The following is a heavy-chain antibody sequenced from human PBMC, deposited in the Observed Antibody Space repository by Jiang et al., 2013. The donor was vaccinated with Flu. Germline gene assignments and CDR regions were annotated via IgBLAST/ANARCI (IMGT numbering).Heavy chain of an antibody. CDR2: INNRGEG. CDR1: SGSLTGNY. V-gene: IGHV4-34*01. J-gene: IGHJ1*01. D-gene: IGHD5-18*01. CDR3: ARVWGFSYGTA. Sequence: YGSGLVKPSETLSLTCTVVSGSLTGNYWSWIRQPPGKGLEWIAEINNRGEGRYNPSLVGRVAISVETSKKEISLKLSHVVAADTGVYYCARVWGFSYGTAWGQGTQVTVSS.